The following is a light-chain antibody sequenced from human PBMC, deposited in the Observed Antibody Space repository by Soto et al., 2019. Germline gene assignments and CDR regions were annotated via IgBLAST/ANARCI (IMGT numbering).Light chain of an antibody. Sequence: QSVLTQPPSASGSPGQSVTISCTGTSSDVGRYNYVSWYQQHPGKAPKYLIFEASRRPSGVPDRFSGSKSGNTASLTVSGLQADDEADYYCSSYAGSNNPVIFGGGTQLTVL. CDR2: EAS. CDR3: SSYAGSNNPVI. CDR1: SSDVGRYNY. J-gene: IGLJ2*01. V-gene: IGLV2-8*01.